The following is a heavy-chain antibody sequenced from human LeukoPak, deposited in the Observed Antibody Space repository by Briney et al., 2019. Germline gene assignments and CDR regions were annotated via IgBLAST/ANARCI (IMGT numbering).Heavy chain of an antibody. V-gene: IGHV3-48*03. D-gene: IGHD3-10*01. CDR2: ISPTGYTI. Sequence: GGSLRLSCAASTFSFSNYEMNWVRQAPGQGREWVSYISPTGYTIYYADSVKGRFTISRDSAKNSLYLQMSSLRAEDTAVYYCARVGYHGSGSFDYWGQGTLVTVSS. J-gene: IGHJ4*02. CDR3: ARVGYHGSGSFDY. CDR1: TFSFSNYE.